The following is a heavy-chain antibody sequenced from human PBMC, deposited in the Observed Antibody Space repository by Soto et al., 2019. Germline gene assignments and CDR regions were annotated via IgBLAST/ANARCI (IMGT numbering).Heavy chain of an antibody. V-gene: IGHV1-69*01. J-gene: IGHJ6*02. Sequence: QVQLVQSGAEVKKPGSSVKVSCKASGGTFSSYAISWVRQAPGQGLEWMGGIIPISGTANYAQKFQGRVTITADESTSTAYMEPSGLRSEDTAVYYCARSQGSSTSLDIYYYYYYGMDVWGQGTTVTVSS. CDR2: IIPISGTA. CDR3: ARSQGSSTSLDIYYYYYYGMDV. CDR1: GGTFSSYA. D-gene: IGHD2-2*01.